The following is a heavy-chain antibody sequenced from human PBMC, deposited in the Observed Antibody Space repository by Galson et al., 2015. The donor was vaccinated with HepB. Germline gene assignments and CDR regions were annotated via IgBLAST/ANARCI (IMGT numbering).Heavy chain of an antibody. CDR1: GFTFSSYA. J-gene: IGHJ4*02. V-gene: IGHV3-23*01. Sequence: SLRLSCAASGFTFSSYAMSWVRQAPGKGLEWVSTISGDGGSTYYADSVKGRFTISRNNSKNTLYLQVNSLRAEDTAVYYCTTLAVAGIKLFDYWGQGTLVTVSS. CDR2: ISGDGGST. CDR3: TTLAVAGIKLFDY. D-gene: IGHD6-19*01.